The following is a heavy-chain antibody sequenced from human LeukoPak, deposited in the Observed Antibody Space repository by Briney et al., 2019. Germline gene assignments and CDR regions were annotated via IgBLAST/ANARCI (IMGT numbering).Heavy chain of an antibody. CDR3: ARRTSSPVGAIDY. CDR2: ISYSGT. D-gene: IGHD1-26*01. Sequence: SETLSLTCIVSGGSISISDYYWGWIRQPPGKGLEWIGSISYSGTYYNPSLKSRLTISVDTPKNQFSLTLTPVAAADTAVYYCARRTSSPVGAIDYWGQGTLVTVSS. V-gene: IGHV4-39*01. CDR1: GGSISISDYY. J-gene: IGHJ4*02.